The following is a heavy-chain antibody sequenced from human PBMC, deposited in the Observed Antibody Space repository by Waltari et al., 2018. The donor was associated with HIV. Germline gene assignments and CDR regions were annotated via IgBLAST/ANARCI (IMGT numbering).Heavy chain of an antibody. Sequence: VQFVEAGGGVVQPGGSLRLFFAASGLTLRSFGMHWVRQAPGKGLEWVAVISYDGINKFYTDSVKGRFTISRDNSKNTLYLQMNSLRAEDTAVYYCAKTGYGDYGRDDWGQGTLVTVSS. V-gene: IGHV3-30*18. CDR2: ISYDGINK. CDR3: AKTGYGDYGRDD. D-gene: IGHD4-17*01. J-gene: IGHJ4*02. CDR1: GLTLRSFG.